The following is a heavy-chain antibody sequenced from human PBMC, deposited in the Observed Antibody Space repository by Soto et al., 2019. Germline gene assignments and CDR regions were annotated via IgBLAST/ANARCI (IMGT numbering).Heavy chain of an antibody. CDR3: VKGVATILYGMDV. J-gene: IGHJ6*02. D-gene: IGHD5-12*01. CDR1: GFTFSSDG. V-gene: IGHV3-30*18. Sequence: ESGGGVVQPGRSLRLSCAASGFTFSSDGMHWVRQAPGKGLEWVAVISYDGSNKYYADSVKGRFTISRDNSKNTLYLQMNSLRAEDTAVYYCVKGVATILYGMDVWGQGTTVTVSS. CDR2: ISYDGSNK.